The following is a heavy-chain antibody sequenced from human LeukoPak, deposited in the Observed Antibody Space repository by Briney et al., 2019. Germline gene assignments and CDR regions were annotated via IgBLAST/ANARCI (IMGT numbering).Heavy chain of an antibody. Sequence: ASVKVSCKASGYTFTSYYMHWVRQAPGQGLEWMGWINTNTGNPTYAQGFTGRFVFSLDTSVSTAYLQISSLKAEDTAVYYCARESPNDAFDIWGQGTMVTVSS. CDR3: ARESPNDAFDI. V-gene: IGHV7-4-1*02. CDR1: GYTFTSYY. CDR2: INTNTGNP. J-gene: IGHJ3*02.